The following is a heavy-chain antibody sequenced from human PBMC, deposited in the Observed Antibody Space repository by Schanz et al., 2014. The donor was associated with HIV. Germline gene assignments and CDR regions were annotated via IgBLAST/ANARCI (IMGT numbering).Heavy chain of an antibody. J-gene: IGHJ4*02. D-gene: IGHD6-13*01. V-gene: IGHV3-30*09. Sequence: VQLVESGGGLVQPGGSLRISCAASGFSFTTYALHWVRQAPAKGLEWVAVISYDGSIKEYADSVKGRFAISRDNSKNTVYLQMNSLRGEDSAVYYCAKVGRIYSTTWIDHWGQGTLVTVSS. CDR2: ISYDGSIK. CDR1: GFSFTTYA. CDR3: AKVGRIYSTTWIDH.